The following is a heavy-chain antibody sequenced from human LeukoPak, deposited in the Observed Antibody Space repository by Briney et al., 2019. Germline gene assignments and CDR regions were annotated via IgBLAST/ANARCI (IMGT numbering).Heavy chain of an antibody. CDR2: INPNSGGT. CDR1: GYTFTGYY. V-gene: IGHV1-2*02. Sequence: GASVKVSCKASGYTFTGYYMHWVRQAPGQGLEWMGWINPNSGGTNYAQKFQGRVTMTRDTSISTAYMELSRLRSDDTAVYYCARDRSQVLRFLEWLPNWFDPWGQGTLVTVSS. J-gene: IGHJ5*02. CDR3: ARDRSQVLRFLEWLPNWFDP. D-gene: IGHD3-3*01.